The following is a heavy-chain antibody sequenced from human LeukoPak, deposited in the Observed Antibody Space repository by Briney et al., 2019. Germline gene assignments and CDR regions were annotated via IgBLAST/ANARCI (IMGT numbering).Heavy chain of an antibody. V-gene: IGHV3-21*04. Sequence: GGSLRLSCAASGFTFSSYSMNWVRQAPGKGLEWVSSISLSGSYMKSADSVKGRFTISRDNSKNTLYLQMNSLRAEDTAVYYCAKAILSSRYFDYWGQGTLVTVSS. D-gene: IGHD2/OR15-2a*01. CDR3: AKAILSSRYFDY. CDR2: ISLSGSYM. J-gene: IGHJ4*02. CDR1: GFTFSSYS.